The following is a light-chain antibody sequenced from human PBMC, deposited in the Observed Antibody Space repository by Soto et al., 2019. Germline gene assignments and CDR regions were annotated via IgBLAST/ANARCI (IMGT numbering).Light chain of an antibody. J-gene: IGLJ2*01. Sequence: SYELTQSPSVSVSPGQTASISCSGEKLGENLVCWYQQKPGQSPVVVIYHDDKRPSGIPERFSGSSSGNRATLTIAGTQALDEADYYCQAWDNNTAVFGGGNKLTVL. CDR2: HDD. CDR1: KLGENL. CDR3: QAWDNNTAV. V-gene: IGLV3-1*01.